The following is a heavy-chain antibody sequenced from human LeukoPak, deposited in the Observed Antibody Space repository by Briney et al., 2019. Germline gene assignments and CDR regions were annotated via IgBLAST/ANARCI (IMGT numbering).Heavy chain of an antibody. CDR1: GYSFTSYW. D-gene: IGHD3-9*01. Sequence: GESLKISCKSSGYSFTSYWIGWVRQMPGKRLEWMGIIYPGDSDTRYSPSFQGQVTISADKSISTAYLQWSSLKASDTAMYYCARLGDDILTGYHYWGQGTLVTVSS. CDR3: ARLGDDILTGYHY. CDR2: IYPGDSDT. V-gene: IGHV5-51*01. J-gene: IGHJ4*02.